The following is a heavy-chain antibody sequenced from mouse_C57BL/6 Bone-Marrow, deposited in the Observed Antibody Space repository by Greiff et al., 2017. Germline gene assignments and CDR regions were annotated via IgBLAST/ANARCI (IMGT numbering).Heavy chain of an antibody. J-gene: IGHJ4*01. CDR1: GFSLTSYG. D-gene: IGHD2-4*01. Sequence: VQLQQSGPGLVQPSQSLSITCTVSGFSLTSYGVHWVRQSPGKGLEWLGVIWSGGSTDSNAAFISRLSISKDNSKSQVFFKMNSLQADDTAIYYCARNPPYYDYDAMDYWGQGTSVTVSS. CDR2: IWSGGST. CDR3: ARNPPYYDYDAMDY. V-gene: IGHV2-2*01.